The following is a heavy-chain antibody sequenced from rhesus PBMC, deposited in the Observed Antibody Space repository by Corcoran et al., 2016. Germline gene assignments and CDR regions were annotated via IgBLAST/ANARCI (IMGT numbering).Heavy chain of an antibody. CDR3: TRGDY. CDR2: ISRTGEII. J-gene: IGHJ4*01. Sequence: EVQLVESGGALVQPGGSLSLSCAASGFTFSSYDMSWVRQALGGGLGWVSSISRTGEIIYYTDSVKGRFTISRDNAKNSVSLQMNSLKTEDTAIYYCTRGDYWGQGVLVTVSS. CDR1: GFTFSSYD. V-gene: IGHV3S4*01.